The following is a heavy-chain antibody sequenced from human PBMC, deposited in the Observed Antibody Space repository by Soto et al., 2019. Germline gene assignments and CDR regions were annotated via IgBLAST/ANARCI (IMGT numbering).Heavy chain of an antibody. D-gene: IGHD3-16*01. J-gene: IGHJ6*03. V-gene: IGHV4-34*01. CDR2: INHSGST. Sequence: PSETLSLTCAVYGGSFSGYYWSWIRQPLGKGLEWIGEINHSGSTNYNPSLKSRVTISVDTSKNQFSLKLSSVTAADTAVYYCHMITFGGVYYYYMDVWGKGTTVTVSS. CDR3: HMITFGGVYYYYMDV. CDR1: GGSFSGYY.